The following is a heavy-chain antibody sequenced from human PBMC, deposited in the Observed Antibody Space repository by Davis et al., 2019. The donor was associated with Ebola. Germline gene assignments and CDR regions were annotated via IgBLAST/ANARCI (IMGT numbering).Heavy chain of an antibody. Sequence: GESQKISCAASGFTFSSYAMSWVRQAPGKGLEWVSAISGSGGSTYYADSVKGRFTISRDNSKNTLYLQMNSLRAEDTAVYYCTVVSSYYFDYWGQGTLVTVSS. CDR2: ISGSGGST. D-gene: IGHD2-15*01. V-gene: IGHV3-23*01. CDR1: GFTFSSYA. CDR3: TVVSSYYFDY. J-gene: IGHJ4*02.